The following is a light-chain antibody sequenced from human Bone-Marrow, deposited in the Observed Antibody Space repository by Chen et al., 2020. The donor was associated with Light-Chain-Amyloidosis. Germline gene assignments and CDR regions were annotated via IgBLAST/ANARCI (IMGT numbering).Light chain of an antibody. CDR1: QSLLYSSTNKNY. CDR2: WAS. J-gene: IGKJ5*01. CDR3: QQYYSTLT. V-gene: IGKV4-1*01. Sequence: DIVMTQSPDSLAVSLGERATINCKSSQSLLYSSTNKNYLAWYQQKPGQPPKLLIYWASIREAGVPDRFSGSESGTDFTLTISSLQAEDVAVYYCQQYYSTLTFGQGIRLEIK.